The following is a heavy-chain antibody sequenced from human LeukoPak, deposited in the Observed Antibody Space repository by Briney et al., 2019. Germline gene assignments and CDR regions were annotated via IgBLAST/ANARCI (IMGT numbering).Heavy chain of an antibody. D-gene: IGHD6-13*01. CDR2: IIPILGIA. V-gene: IGHV1-69*04. J-gene: IGHJ4*02. CDR1: GGTFSSYA. CDR3: ARGFTDGYSSSWALVY. Sequence: GTSVKVSCKASGGTFSSYAISWVRQAPGQGLEWMGRIIPILGIANYAQKFQGRVTITADKSTSTAYMELSSLRSEDTAVYYCARGFTDGYSSSWALVYWGQGTLVTVSS.